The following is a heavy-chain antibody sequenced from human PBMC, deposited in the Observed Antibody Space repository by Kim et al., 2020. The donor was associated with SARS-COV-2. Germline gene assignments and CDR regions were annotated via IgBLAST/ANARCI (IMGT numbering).Heavy chain of an antibody. D-gene: IGHD5-12*01. CDR1: GFTFDDYA. CDR2: ISWNSGSI. CDR3: AKDLGRLVATPLAIFDY. V-gene: IGHV3-9*01. J-gene: IGHJ4*02. Sequence: GGSLRLSCAASGFTFDDYAMHWVRQAPGKGLEWVSGISWNSGSIGYADSVKGRFTISRDNAKNSLYLQMNSLRAEDTALYYCAKDLGRLVATPLAIFDYWGQGTLVTVSS.